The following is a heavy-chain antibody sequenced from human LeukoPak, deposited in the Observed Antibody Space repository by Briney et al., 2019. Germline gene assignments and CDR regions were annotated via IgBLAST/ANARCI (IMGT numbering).Heavy chain of an antibody. CDR2: IKSKTDGGTT. V-gene: IGHV3-15*01. CDR1: GFTFSNAL. CDR3: ARDAGLRTVTTLTLDYYYYYGMDV. D-gene: IGHD4-17*01. Sequence: GGSLRLSCAASGFTFSNALMSWVRQAPGKGLEWVGRIKSKTDGGTTDYAAPVKGRFTISRDDSKNTLYLQMNSLRAEDTAVYYCARDAGLRTVTTLTLDYYYYYGMDVWGQGTTVTVSS. J-gene: IGHJ6*02.